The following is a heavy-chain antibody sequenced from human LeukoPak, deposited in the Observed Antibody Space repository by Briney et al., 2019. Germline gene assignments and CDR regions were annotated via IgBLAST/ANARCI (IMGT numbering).Heavy chain of an antibody. CDR1: GFTFSSYG. J-gene: IGHJ1*01. CDR2: ISYDGSNK. V-gene: IGHV3-30*18. Sequence: WRSLRLSCAASGFTFSSYGMHWLRQALGKGLEWVAVISYDGSNKYYADSVKGRFTISRDNSKNTLYLQMNSLRAEDTAVYYCAKDLSRGCSGGSCYSAEYFQHWGQGTLVTVSS. D-gene: IGHD2-15*01. CDR3: AKDLSRGCSGGSCYSAEYFQH.